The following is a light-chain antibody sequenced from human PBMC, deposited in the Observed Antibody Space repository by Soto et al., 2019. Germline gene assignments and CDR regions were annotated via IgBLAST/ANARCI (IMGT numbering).Light chain of an antibody. V-gene: IGLV2-14*01. CDR1: SSDFGAYNY. CDR2: EVS. J-gene: IGLJ2*01. CDR3: SSYTTSSTVV. Sequence: QSALTQPASVSGSPGQSITISCTGTSSDFGAYNYVSWYQLYPGKAPKLMIYEVSNRPSGVSDRFSGSKSGNTASLTISGLQAEDEGDYFCSSYTTSSTVVFGGGTKLTVL.